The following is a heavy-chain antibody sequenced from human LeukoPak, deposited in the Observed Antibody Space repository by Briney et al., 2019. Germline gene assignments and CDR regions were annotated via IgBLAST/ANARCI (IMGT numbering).Heavy chain of an antibody. V-gene: IGHV3-7*01. CDR3: ARDESRYSSSWYRN. Sequence: LTGGSLRLSCAASGFTFSTYWMSWVRQAPGKGLEWVANIKQDGSEKYYVDSVKGRFTISRDNAKNTLYLQMNSLRAEDTAVYYCARDESRYSSSWYRNWGQGTLVTVSS. CDR1: GFTFSTYW. D-gene: IGHD6-13*01. J-gene: IGHJ4*02. CDR2: IKQDGSEK.